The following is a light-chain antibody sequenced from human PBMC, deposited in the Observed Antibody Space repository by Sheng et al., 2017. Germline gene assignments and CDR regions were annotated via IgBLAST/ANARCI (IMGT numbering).Light chain of an antibody. J-gene: IGKJ2*01. CDR2: HAS. CDR1: QDISNY. Sequence: AIRMTQSPSSLSASTGDRVTIACRASQDISNYLAWYQQKPGRAPKLLIYHASSLQSGVPSRFSGSGSGTDFTLTISSLQSEDFATYYCQQYDNLPPYTFGQGTKLEIK. V-gene: IGKV1-8*01. CDR3: QQYDNLPPYT.